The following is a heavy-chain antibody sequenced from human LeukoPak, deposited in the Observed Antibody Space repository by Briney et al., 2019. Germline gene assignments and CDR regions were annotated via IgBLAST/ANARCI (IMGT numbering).Heavy chain of an antibody. J-gene: IGHJ4*02. D-gene: IGHD3-22*01. Sequence: GGSLRLSCAASGFTFSSYGMHWVRQAPGKGLEWVAFIRYDGSNKYYADSVKGRFTISRDNSKNTLYLHVNSLRPEDTAVYYCAKDPTHFRVWDDYDNTRLNYWGQGTLVTVSS. V-gene: IGHV3-30*02. CDR2: IRYDGSNK. CDR3: AKDPTHFRVWDDYDNTRLNY. CDR1: GFTFSSYG.